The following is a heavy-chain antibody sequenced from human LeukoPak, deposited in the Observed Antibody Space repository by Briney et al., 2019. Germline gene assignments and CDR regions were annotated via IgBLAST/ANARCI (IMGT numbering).Heavy chain of an antibody. J-gene: IGHJ4*02. D-gene: IGHD5-12*01. CDR1: GFTFSRYA. CDR3: ARERYGGYYFDY. V-gene: IGHV3-30-3*01. Sequence: GGSLRLSCAASGFTFSRYAMHWVRQAPGKGLEWVAVMSYDGSKQYYADSVKGRFTISRDNSKNTLYLQMNSLRAEDTAVYYCARERYGGYYFDYWGQGTLVTVSS. CDR2: MSYDGSKQ.